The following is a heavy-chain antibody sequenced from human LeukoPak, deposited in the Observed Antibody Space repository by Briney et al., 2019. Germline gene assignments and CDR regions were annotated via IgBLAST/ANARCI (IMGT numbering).Heavy chain of an antibody. J-gene: IGHJ4*02. CDR3: ASNHYYDSSGYYREHYYFDY. CDR1: GFTFSSYS. CDR2: ISSSSSYI. V-gene: IGHV3-21*01. D-gene: IGHD3-22*01. Sequence: GGSLRLSCAASGFTFSSYSMNWVRQAPGKGLEWVSSISSSSSYIYYADSVKGRFTISRDNAKNSLYLQMNSLRAEDTAVYYCASNHYYDSSGYYREHYYFDYWGQGTLVTVSS.